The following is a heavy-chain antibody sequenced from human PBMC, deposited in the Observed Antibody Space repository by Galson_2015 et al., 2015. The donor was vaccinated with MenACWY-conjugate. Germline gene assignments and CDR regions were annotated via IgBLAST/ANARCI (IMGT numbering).Heavy chain of an antibody. J-gene: IGHJ1*01. Sequence: QSGAEVKKPGESLQISCQGSGYIFPDYWIGWVRQMPGKGLEWMGAIFPADSNTKVSPSFQGQVTISADRSINTAYLQWSSLKASDTAMYYCASQRGGNWGKIFWGQGTLVTISS. CDR2: IFPADSNT. D-gene: IGHD7-27*01. CDR3: ASQRGGNWGKIF. CDR1: GYIFPDYW. V-gene: IGHV5-51*01.